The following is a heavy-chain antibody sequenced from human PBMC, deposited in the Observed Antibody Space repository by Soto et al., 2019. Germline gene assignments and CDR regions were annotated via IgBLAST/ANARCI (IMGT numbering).Heavy chain of an antibody. CDR1: GFTFTSSA. CDR2: IVVGSGNT. CDR3: AAVNHVLRYFDWLPKYYFDY. J-gene: IGHJ4*02. D-gene: IGHD3-9*01. V-gene: IGHV1-58*01. Sequence: SVRVSCKASGFTFTSSAVQWVRQARGQRLEWIGWIVVGSGNTNYAQMFQERVTITRDMSTSTAYMELSSLRSEDTAVYYCAAVNHVLRYFDWLPKYYFDYWGQGTLVTVSS.